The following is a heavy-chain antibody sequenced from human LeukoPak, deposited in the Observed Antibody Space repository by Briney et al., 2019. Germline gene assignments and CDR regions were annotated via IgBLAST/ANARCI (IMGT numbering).Heavy chain of an antibody. Sequence: SETLSLTCTVSGGSISSYYWSWIRQPPGKGLEWIGYIYYSGSTNYNPSLKSRVTISVDTSKNQFSLKLSSVTAADTAVYYCASSATVTTPYYFDYWGQGTLVAVSS. CDR1: GGSISSYY. CDR3: ASSATVTTPYYFDY. D-gene: IGHD4-17*01. J-gene: IGHJ4*02. V-gene: IGHV4-59*08. CDR2: IYYSGST.